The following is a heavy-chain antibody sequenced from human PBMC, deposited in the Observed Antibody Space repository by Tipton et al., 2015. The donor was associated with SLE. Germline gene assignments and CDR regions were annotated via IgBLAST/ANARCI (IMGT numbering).Heavy chain of an antibody. CDR2: INHSGST. CDR3: ARGRTVVVAATPRGYYYYGMDV. D-gene: IGHD2-15*01. CDR1: GGSFSGYY. J-gene: IGHJ6*02. V-gene: IGHV4-34*01. Sequence: TLSLTCAVYGGSFSGYYWSWIRQPPGKGLEWIGEINHSGSTNYNPSLKSRVTISVDTSKNQFSLKLSSVTAADTAVYYCARGRTVVVAATPRGYYYYGMDVWGQGTTVTVSS.